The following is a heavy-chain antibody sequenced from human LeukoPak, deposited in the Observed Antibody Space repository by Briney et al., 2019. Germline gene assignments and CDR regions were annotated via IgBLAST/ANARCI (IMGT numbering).Heavy chain of an antibody. CDR1: GGSISSGGYY. CDR2: IYYSGST. J-gene: IGHJ4*02. V-gene: IGHV4-31*03. Sequence: PSETLSLTCTVSGGSISSGGYYWSWIPQHPGKGQEGIGYIYYSGSTYYNPSLKSRVTISVDTSKNQFSLKLSSVTAADTAVYYCARAGPIRYCSGGSCCSTFDYWGQGTLVTVSS. CDR3: ARAGPIRYCSGGSCCSTFDY. D-gene: IGHD2-15*01.